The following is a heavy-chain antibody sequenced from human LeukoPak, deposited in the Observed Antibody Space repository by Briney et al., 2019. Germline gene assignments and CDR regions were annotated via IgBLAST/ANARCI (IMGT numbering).Heavy chain of an antibody. J-gene: IGHJ5*02. CDR3: AGYSSSWPRSPYNWFDP. V-gene: IGHV4-39*01. D-gene: IGHD6-13*01. CDR1: GGSISSSSYY. CDR2: IYYSGST. Sequence: SETLSLTCTVSGGSISSSSYYGGWIRQPPGKGLEWIGSIYYSGSTYYNPSLKSRVTISVDTSKNQFSLKLSSVTAADTAVYYCAGYSSSWPRSPYNWFDPWGQGTLVTVSS.